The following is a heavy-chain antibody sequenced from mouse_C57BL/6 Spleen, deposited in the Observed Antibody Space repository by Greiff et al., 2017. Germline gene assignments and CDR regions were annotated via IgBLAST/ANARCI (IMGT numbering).Heavy chain of an antibody. J-gene: IGHJ3*01. D-gene: IGHD1-1*01. CDR1: GFTFSDYG. CDR3: PATAVVETWFSC. CDR2: ISRGSGTI. Sequence: EVKLLQSGAGLVKPGGSLKLSCAASGFTFSDYGIHWVSQAPEQGLEWVAYISRGSGTIYYADKVKGRVTISRDNAKNTLFLQMSSLRSEDTAMYYCPATAVVETWFSCWGQATLVTVPA. V-gene: IGHV5-17*01.